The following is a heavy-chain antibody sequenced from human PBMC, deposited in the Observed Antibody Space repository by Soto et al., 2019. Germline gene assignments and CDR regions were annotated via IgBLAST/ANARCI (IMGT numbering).Heavy chain of an antibody. CDR1: EFTVSTKH. Sequence: EVELVESGGDLVQPGESLRLSCVASEFTVSTKHMSWVRQPPGKGLEWVSLIRAAGTTSYADSVRGRFTISRDISKNTLYLQMHSLRAEDTAVYYCARRSPDFGDYVYWGQGTLVTVSP. J-gene: IGHJ4*02. CDR3: ARRSPDFGDYVY. D-gene: IGHD4-17*01. CDR2: IRAAGTT. V-gene: IGHV3-66*04.